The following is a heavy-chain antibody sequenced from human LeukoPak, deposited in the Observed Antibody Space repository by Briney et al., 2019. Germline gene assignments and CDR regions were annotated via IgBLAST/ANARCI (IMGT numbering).Heavy chain of an antibody. CDR1: GFTFSSYA. Sequence: PGRSLRLSCAASGFTFSSYAMHWVRQAPGKGLEWVAVISYDGSNKYYADSVKGRFTISRDNSKNTLYLQMNSLRAEDTAVYYCARDPGPRRDDYSSYYYYYGMDVWGQGTTVTVSS. CDR3: ARDPGPRRDDYSSYYYYYGMDV. CDR2: ISYDGSNK. J-gene: IGHJ6*02. D-gene: IGHD4-11*01. V-gene: IGHV3-30-3*01.